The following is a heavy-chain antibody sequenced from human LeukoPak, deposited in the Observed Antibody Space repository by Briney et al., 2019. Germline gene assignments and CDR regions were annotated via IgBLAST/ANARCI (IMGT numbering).Heavy chain of an antibody. V-gene: IGHV4-59*10. Sequence: SETLSLTCAVYGGFFSGYYWTWIRQSAGKGLELIERFYSSGSTNYNPSLKSRVTISVDTSKNQFSLKLSSVTAADTAVYYCARSPHLGRYGYGPWELPVSYFDYWGQGTLVTVSS. CDR1: GGFFSGYY. J-gene: IGHJ4*02. CDR3: ARSPHLGRYGYGPWELPVSYFDY. CDR2: FYSSGST. D-gene: IGHD1-26*01.